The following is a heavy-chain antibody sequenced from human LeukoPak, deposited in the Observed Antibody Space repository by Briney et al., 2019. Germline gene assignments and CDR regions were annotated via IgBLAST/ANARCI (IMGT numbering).Heavy chain of an antibody. Sequence: GGSLRLSCAASGFTFSSYWMQWVRQAPGKGLEWVANIKQDGSEKYYADSVKGRFIISRDNAKNTLYLQMNSLRAEDTAVYYCAKHDYSNYVVDYWGQGTLVTVSS. CDR2: IKQDGSEK. J-gene: IGHJ4*02. V-gene: IGHV3-7*03. CDR3: AKHDYSNYVVDY. D-gene: IGHD4-11*01. CDR1: GFTFSSYW.